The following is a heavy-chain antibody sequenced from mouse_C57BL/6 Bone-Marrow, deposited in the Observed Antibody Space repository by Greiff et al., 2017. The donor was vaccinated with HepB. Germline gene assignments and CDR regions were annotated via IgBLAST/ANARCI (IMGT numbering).Heavy chain of an antibody. V-gene: IGHV1-15*01. D-gene: IGHD1-1*01. CDR3: TGRYYGRGAY. CDR1: GYTFTDYE. CDR2: IDPETGGT. J-gene: IGHJ3*01. Sequence: QVQLKQSGAELVRPGASVTLSCKASGYTFTDYEMHWVKQTPVHGLEWIGAIDPETGGTAYNQKFKGKAILTADKSSSTAYMELRSLTSEDSAVYYCTGRYYGRGAYWGQGTLVTVSA.